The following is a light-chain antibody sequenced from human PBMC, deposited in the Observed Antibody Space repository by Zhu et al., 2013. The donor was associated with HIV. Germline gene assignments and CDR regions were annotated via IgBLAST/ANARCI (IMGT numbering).Light chain of an antibody. CDR2: DAS. Sequence: EIVMTQSPDTLSVFPGERATLSCRASQSVGRKLAWYQQRLGQPPRLLIFDASTRATGVPARFSGSGSGTEFTLTIDRLQSEDFATYFCQQHSDWPQVTFGPGTKVDLQ. CDR3: QQHSDWPQVT. J-gene: IGKJ3*01. CDR1: QSVGRK. V-gene: IGKV3-15*01.